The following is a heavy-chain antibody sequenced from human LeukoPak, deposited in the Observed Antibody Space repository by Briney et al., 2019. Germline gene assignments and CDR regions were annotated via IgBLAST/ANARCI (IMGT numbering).Heavy chain of an antibody. Sequence: GGSLRLSCVASGFTFSSYWMSWVRQAPGKGPEWVANIKQESGEIYYVDSVKGRFTISRDNAKNSLYLQMNSLRAEDTALYYCARDDYGSGSWNDYWGQGTLVTVSS. CDR1: GFTFSSYW. CDR3: ARDDYGSGSWNDY. J-gene: IGHJ4*02. D-gene: IGHD3-10*01. CDR2: IKQESGEI. V-gene: IGHV3-7*03.